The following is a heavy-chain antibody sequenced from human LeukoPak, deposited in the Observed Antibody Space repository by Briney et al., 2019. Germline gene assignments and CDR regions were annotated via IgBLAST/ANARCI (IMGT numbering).Heavy chain of an antibody. D-gene: IGHD3-3*01. Sequence: PSETLSLTCTVSGYSISSGYYWGCIRQPPGKGLEWIGSIYHSGSTYYNPSLKSRVTISVDTSKNQFSLKLSSVTAADTAVYYCARDYLYYDFWSGPRSCWFDPWGQGTLVTVSS. CDR2: IYHSGST. CDR1: GYSISSGYY. V-gene: IGHV4-38-2*02. J-gene: IGHJ5*02. CDR3: ARDYLYYDFWSGPRSCWFDP.